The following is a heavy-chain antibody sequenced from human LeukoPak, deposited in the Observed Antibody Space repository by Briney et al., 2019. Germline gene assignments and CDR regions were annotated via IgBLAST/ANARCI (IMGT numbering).Heavy chain of an antibody. J-gene: IGHJ6*02. CDR1: GGTFTIYA. CDR3: ARDHGDSSGYTPSAYYYYGIDV. D-gene: IGHD3-22*01. CDR2: IIPIFGTA. V-gene: IGHV1-69*13. Sequence: VASVKVSCKPSGGTFTIYAISWVRPAPGQGLEWMGGIIPIFGTANYTQKFQGRVTITADESTSTAYMKLSSLRSEDTAVYYCARDHGDSSGYTPSAYYYYGIDVWGQETTVTVSS.